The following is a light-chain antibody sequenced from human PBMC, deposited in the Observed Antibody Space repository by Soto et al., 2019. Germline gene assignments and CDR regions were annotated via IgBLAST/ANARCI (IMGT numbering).Light chain of an antibody. Sequence: QSALTQPASVSGSPGQSITISCTGTSSDVGGYNYVSWYQQHPGKAPKLMIYEVSNRPSGVSNRFSGSKSGNTASLTISGLQAHDEADYYCSSFTTSSTLVFGGGTKLTVL. V-gene: IGLV2-14*01. J-gene: IGLJ2*01. CDR1: SSDVGGYNY. CDR2: EVS. CDR3: SSFTTSSTLV.